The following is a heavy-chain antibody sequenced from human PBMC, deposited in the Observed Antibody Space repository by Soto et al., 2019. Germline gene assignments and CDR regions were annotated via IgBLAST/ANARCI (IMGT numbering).Heavy chain of an antibody. CDR1: GGTFSSYA. J-gene: IGHJ4*02. Sequence: ASVKVSCKASGGTFSSYAISWVRQAPGQGLEWMGGIIPIFGTANYAQKFQGRVTITADESTSTAYMELSSLRSEDTAVYYCAREGPGYGSGSYPYWGQGTLVTVSS. CDR3: AREGPGYGSGSYPY. CDR2: IIPIFGTA. V-gene: IGHV1-69*13. D-gene: IGHD3-10*01.